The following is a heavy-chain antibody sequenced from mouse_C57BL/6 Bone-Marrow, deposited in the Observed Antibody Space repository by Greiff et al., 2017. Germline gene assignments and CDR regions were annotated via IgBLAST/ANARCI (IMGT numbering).Heavy chain of an antibody. J-gene: IGHJ4*01. CDR2: IHPNSGST. Sequence: QVQLKQPGAELVKPGASVKLSCKASGYTFTSYWMHWVKQRPGQGLEWIGMIHPNSGSTNYTEKFKSKATLTVDKSSSTAYMQLSSLTSEDTAVYYCARKRGWLYAMEYWGQGTSVTVSS. CDR1: GYTFTSYW. D-gene: IGHD1-1*02. CDR3: ARKRGWLYAMEY. V-gene: IGHV1-64*01.